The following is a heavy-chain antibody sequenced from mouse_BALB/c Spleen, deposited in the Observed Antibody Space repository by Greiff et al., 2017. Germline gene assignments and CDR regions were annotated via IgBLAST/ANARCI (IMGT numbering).Heavy chain of an antibody. Sequence: DVKLVESGGGLVKPGGSLKLSCAASGFTFSSYAMSWVRQSPEKRLEWVAEISSGGSYTYYPDTVTGRFTISRDNAKNTLYLEMSSLRSEDTAMYYCARRRDYYGSRPYYYAMDYWGQGTSVTVSP. CDR1: GFTFSSYA. CDR3: ARRRDYYGSRPYYYAMDY. D-gene: IGHD1-1*01. V-gene: IGHV5-9-4*01. CDR2: ISSGGSYT. J-gene: IGHJ4*01.